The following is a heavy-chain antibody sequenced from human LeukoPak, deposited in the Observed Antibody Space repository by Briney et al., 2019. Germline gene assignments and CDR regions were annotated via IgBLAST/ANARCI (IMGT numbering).Heavy chain of an antibody. CDR2: ISYDGSNK. V-gene: IGHV3-30*18. J-gene: IGHJ4*02. CDR1: GFTFSSYG. D-gene: IGHD6-13*01. CDR3: AKDWAAADY. Sequence: GRSLRLSCAASGFTFSSYGMHWVRQAPGKGLEWVAVISYDGSNKYYADSVKGRFTISRDNSKNTLYLQMNSLRAEDTAVYYCAKDWAAADYWGQGTLVTVSS.